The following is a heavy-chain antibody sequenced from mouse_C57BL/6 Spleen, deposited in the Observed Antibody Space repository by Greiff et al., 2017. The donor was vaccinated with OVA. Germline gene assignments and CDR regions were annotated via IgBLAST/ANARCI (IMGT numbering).Heavy chain of an antibody. V-gene: IGHV1-7*01. CDR2: INPSSGYT. CDR3: ARWGYFDV. Sequence: VQLQESGAELAKPGASVKLSCKASGYTFTSYWMHWVKQRPGQGLEWIGYINPSSGYTKYNQKFKDKATLTADKSPSTASMQLSSLTYEVSAVYYCARWGYFDVWGTGTTVTVSA. CDR1: GYTFTSYW. J-gene: IGHJ1*03.